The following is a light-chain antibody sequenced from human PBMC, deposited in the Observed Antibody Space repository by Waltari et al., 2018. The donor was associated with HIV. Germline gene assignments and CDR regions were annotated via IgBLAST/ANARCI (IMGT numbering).Light chain of an antibody. Sequence: QSALTQPASVSGSPGLSITISCTGSSSDVGGYNYVSWYQQHPGNAPTLMIYDVSARPSGVSDRFSGSKSGDTASLTISGLQAEDEADYYCESYTSTSVWVFGGGTRLTVL. V-gene: IGLV2-14*03. CDR2: DVS. CDR3: ESYTSTSVWV. CDR1: SSDVGGYNY. J-gene: IGLJ3*02.